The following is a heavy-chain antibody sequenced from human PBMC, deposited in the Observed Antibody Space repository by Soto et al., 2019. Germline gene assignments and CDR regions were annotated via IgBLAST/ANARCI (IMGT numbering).Heavy chain of an antibody. CDR1: GYTFTSYG. CDR3: ARGRYGGTSDAFDI. J-gene: IGHJ3*02. V-gene: IGHV1-18*01. D-gene: IGHD4-17*01. Sequence: ASVKVSCKASGYTFTSYGISWVRQAPGQGLEWMGWISAYNGNTNYAQKLQGRVTMTRDTSTSTVYMELSSLRSEDTAVYYCARGRYGGTSDAFDIWGQGTMVTVSS. CDR2: ISAYNGNT.